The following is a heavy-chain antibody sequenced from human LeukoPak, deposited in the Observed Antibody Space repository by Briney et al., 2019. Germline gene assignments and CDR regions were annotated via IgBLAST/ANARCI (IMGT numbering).Heavy chain of an antibody. V-gene: IGHV1-2*02. D-gene: IGHD1-26*01. CDR3: ARDPRGATWYFDL. Sequence: ASVKVSCKASGYTFTGYYMHWVRQAPGQGLEWMGWINPNSGGTNYAQKFQGRVTMTRDTSISTAYMELSRLRSDDTAVYYCARDPRGATWYFDLWGRGTLVTVSS. CDR2: INPNSGGT. J-gene: IGHJ2*01. CDR1: GYTFTGYY.